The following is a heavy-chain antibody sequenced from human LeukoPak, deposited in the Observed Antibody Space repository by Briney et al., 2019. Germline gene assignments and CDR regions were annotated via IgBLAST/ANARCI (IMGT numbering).Heavy chain of an antibody. Sequence: ASVRVSCKASGYTFTGYYMHWVRQAPGQGLEWMGRINPNSGGTNYAQKFQGRVTMTRDTSISTAYMELSRLRSADTDFYYSARYSGSYLIDFWCQGTLISVSS. CDR3: ARYSGSYLIDF. D-gene: IGHD1-26*01. J-gene: IGHJ4*02. CDR2: INPNSGGT. V-gene: IGHV1-2*05. CDR1: GYTFTGYY.